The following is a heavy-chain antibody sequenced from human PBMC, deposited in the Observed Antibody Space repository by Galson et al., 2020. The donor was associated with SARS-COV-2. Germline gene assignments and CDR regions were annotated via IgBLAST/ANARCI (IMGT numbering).Heavy chain of an antibody. Sequence: SVSVSCKVAGETCTDYEIQWVRQSPGQGLEWIGWINPKSGGTNYAQKFEGRVTMTRDTSITTAYMELSRLRADDTAVYYCARLRYYDVLTGYIVDVWGQGTMVTVSS. CDR1: GETCTDYE. CDR2: INPKSGGT. V-gene: IGHV1-2*02. D-gene: IGHD3-9*01. CDR3: ARLRYYDVLTGYIVDV. J-gene: IGHJ6*02.